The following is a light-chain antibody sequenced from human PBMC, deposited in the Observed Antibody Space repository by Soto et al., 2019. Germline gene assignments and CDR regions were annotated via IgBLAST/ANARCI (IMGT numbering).Light chain of an antibody. CDR2: GTS. CDR1: QIVISTY. V-gene: IGKV3-20*01. Sequence: EIVLTQSPGTLSLSPGERSTLSCRASQIVISTYLAWYQQKPGQAPRLLIYGTSHRATGIPDRFSGSGSGTDFTLTINRLEPEDFAVYYCQQYGSSWTFGQGTKVDI. J-gene: IGKJ1*01. CDR3: QQYGSSWT.